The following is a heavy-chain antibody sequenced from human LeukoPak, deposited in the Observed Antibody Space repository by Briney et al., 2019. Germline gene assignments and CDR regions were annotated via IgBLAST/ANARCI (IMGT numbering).Heavy chain of an antibody. CDR3: ANDPENIVVVPAAPNDAFDI. V-gene: IGHV4-59*01. CDR1: GGSISSYY. D-gene: IGHD2-2*01. CDR2: IYYSGST. J-gene: IGHJ3*02. Sequence: SETLSLTCTVSGGSISSYYWSWIRQPPGKGLEWIGYIYYSGSTNYNPSLKSRVTISVDTSKNQFSLKLSSVTAADTAVYYCANDPENIVVVPAAPNDAFDIWGQGTMVTVSS.